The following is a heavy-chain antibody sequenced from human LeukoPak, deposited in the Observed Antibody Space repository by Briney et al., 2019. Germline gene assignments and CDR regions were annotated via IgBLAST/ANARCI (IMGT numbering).Heavy chain of an antibody. CDR1: GYTFTSYD. V-gene: IGHV1-8*01. Sequence: ASVKVSCKAPGYTFTSYDINWVRQATGQGLEWMGWMNPNSGNTGYAQKFQGRVTMTRNTSISTAYMELSSLRSEDTAVYYCARATGYSSSWYPYYFDYWGQGTLVTVSS. CDR2: MNPNSGNT. J-gene: IGHJ4*02. D-gene: IGHD6-13*01. CDR3: ARATGYSSSWYPYYFDY.